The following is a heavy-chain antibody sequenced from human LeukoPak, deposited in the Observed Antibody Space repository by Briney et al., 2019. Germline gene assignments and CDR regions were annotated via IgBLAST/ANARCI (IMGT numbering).Heavy chain of an antibody. CDR3: ARLLRAVDTGAYYFDY. Sequence: SVKVSCKASGGIFSSYTFNWVRQAPGQGLEWMGRITPIPGITNYAETFQGRVTLTADTSTSTLHMELSSLRSEDTAVYYCARLLRAVDTGAYYFDYWGQGTLVTVSS. J-gene: IGHJ4*02. CDR1: GGIFSSYT. D-gene: IGHD2-8*02. CDR2: ITPIPGIT. V-gene: IGHV1-69*02.